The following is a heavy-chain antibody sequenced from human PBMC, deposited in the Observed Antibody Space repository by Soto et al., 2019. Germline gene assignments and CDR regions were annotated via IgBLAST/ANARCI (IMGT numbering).Heavy chain of an antibody. CDR2: IYYSGST. CDR1: GGSISSGGYY. V-gene: IGHV4-31*03. Sequence: QVQLQESGPGLVKPSQTLSLTCTVSGGSISSGGYYWSWIRQHPGKGLEWIGYIYYSGSTYYNPSLKSRVTRSAHPSKNQFSLKLSSVTDADTAVYYCARDEAYCSSTRCYPDYYGMDVWGQGTTVTVSS. CDR3: ARDEAYCSSTRCYPDYYGMDV. J-gene: IGHJ6*02. D-gene: IGHD2-2*01.